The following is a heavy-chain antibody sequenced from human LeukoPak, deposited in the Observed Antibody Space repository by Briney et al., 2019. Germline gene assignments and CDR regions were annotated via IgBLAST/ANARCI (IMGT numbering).Heavy chain of an antibody. D-gene: IGHD4-17*01. CDR1: GYTFTGHY. CDR2: INPNSGGT. J-gene: IGHJ4*02. Sequence: ASVKVSCKASGYTFTGHYMHCVRQAPGQGLEWMGWINPNSGGTNYAQKFQGRVTMTRDTSISTAYMELTRLRSDDTAVYYCARDNGDYWFDYWGQGTLVTVSS. V-gene: IGHV1-2*02. CDR3: ARDNGDYWFDY.